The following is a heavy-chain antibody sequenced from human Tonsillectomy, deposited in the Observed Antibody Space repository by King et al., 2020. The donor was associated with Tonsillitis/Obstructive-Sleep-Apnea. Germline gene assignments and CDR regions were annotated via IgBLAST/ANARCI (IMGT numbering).Heavy chain of an antibody. CDR3: AREGRYYYDSSGYYQYYFDY. V-gene: IGHV4-31*03. D-gene: IGHD3-22*01. CDR2: IYYSGCT. J-gene: IGHJ4*02. CDR1: GGSISSGGYY. Sequence: QLQESGPGLVKPSQTLSLTCTVSGGSISSGGYYWSWIRHHPGKGLEWSGYIYYSGCTYYNPSFKSRVTISLDTSKNQFSLKLSSVTAADTAVYYCAREGRYYYDSSGYYQYYFDYWGQGTLVTVSS.